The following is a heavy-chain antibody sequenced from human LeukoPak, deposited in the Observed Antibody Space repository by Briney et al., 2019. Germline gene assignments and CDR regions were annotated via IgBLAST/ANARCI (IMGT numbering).Heavy chain of an antibody. CDR2: IYYSGTT. Sequence: PSETLSHTCTVSGGSISSSSYSWGWIRQPPGKGLEWIGSIYYSGTTYYNPSLKSRVTISVDTSKIQFSLKLSSVAATDTAVYCCARLRFDFWSGYTHPYFGYWGQGTLVTVSS. CDR1: GGSISSSSYS. CDR3: ARLRFDFWSGYTHPYFGY. J-gene: IGHJ4*02. D-gene: IGHD3-3*01. V-gene: IGHV4-39*01.